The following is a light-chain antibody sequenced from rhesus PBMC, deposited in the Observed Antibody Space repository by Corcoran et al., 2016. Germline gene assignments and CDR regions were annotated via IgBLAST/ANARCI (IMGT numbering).Light chain of an antibody. CDR3: QHGYGILYS. V-gene: IGKV1-69*01. J-gene: IGKJ2*01. CDR1: QGISNS. Sequence: DIQMTQSPSSLPASVGDRVTITCRASQGISNSLAWYQQKPGKAPKLLIYRASNLETGGPSRFSGSGSGTDFTFTTSCLQPKCFATYYCQHGYGILYSFGQGTKVEIK. CDR2: RAS.